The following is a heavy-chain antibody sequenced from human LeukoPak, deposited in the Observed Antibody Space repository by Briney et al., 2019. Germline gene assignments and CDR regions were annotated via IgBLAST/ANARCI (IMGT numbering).Heavy chain of an antibody. V-gene: IGHV3-7*01. CDR3: ARDRYCSGGSCYWFDP. D-gene: IGHD2-15*01. Sequence: GGSLRLSCAASGFTFSSYWMSWVRQAPGKGLEWVANIKQDGSEKYYVDSVKGRFTISRDNAKNSLYLQMNSLRAEDTAVYYCARDRYCSGGSCYWFDPWGQGTLVTVSS. CDR1: GFTFSSYW. J-gene: IGHJ5*02. CDR2: IKQDGSEK.